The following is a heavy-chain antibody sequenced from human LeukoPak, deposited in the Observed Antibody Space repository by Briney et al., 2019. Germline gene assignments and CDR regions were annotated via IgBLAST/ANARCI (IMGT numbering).Heavy chain of an antibody. Sequence: SETLSLTCTVSGGSISSSSYYWGWIRQPPGKGLEWIGSIYYSGSTYYNPSLKSRVTISVDTSKNQFSLKLSSVTAADTAVYYCARMAVYFLIPVRYFDYWGQGTLATVSS. D-gene: IGHD2/OR15-2a*01. J-gene: IGHJ4*02. CDR3: ARMAVYFLIPVRYFDY. CDR1: GGSISSSSYY. V-gene: IGHV4-39*01. CDR2: IYYSGST.